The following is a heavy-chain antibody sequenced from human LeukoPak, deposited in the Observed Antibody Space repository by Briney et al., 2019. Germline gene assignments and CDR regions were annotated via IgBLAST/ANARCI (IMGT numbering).Heavy chain of an antibody. CDR1: GGSISSSNW. V-gene: IGHV4-4*02. Sequence: SGTLSLTCAVSGGSISSSNWWSWVRQPPGKGLEWIGEIYHSGSTNYNPSLKSRVTISVDTSKNQFSLKLSSVTAADTAVYYCARGCATYSGYDRRSRFDPWGQGTLVTVSS. CDR3: ARGCATYSGYDRRSRFDP. D-gene: IGHD5-12*01. J-gene: IGHJ5*02. CDR2: IYHSGST.